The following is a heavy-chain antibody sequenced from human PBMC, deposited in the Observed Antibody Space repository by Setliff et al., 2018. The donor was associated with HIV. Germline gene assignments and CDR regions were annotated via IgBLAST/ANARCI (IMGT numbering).Heavy chain of an antibody. CDR2: IIPPVGAA. D-gene: IGHD2-15*01. Sequence: EASVKVSCKVSGDTFRNYALNWVRQAPGQGLEWMGGIIPPVGAAVYAQNFQGRVTITADESTSTAYMELRTLRSEDTAIYYCASPNVGCSGGTCYSGSAFDYWGQGSPVTVSS. CDR3: ASPNVGCSGGTCYSGSAFDY. J-gene: IGHJ4*02. V-gene: IGHV1-69*13. CDR1: GDTFRNYA.